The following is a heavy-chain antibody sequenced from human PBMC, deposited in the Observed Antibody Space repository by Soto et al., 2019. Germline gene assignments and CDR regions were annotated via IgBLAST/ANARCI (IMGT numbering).Heavy chain of an antibody. Sequence: EVQLVESGGDLVQPGGSLRLSCAASGFTFSGHWMHWVRQVPGKGLEWVSRINTDGGSSAYADSVKGRFSISRANAKNTLYLQMNGLRAEDTAVYYCAREAGYCSGTSCYRRAFDTWGQGTTVTVSS. D-gene: IGHD2-2*01. CDR1: GFTFSGHW. CDR2: INTDGGSS. V-gene: IGHV3-74*03. J-gene: IGHJ3*02. CDR3: AREAGYCSGTSCYRRAFDT.